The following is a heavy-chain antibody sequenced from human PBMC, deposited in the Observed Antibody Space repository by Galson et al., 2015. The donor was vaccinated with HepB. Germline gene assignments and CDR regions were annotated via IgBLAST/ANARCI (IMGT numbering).Heavy chain of an antibody. CDR2: IYPGDSDT. CDR3: ASRLYSSGWRGAFDI. CDR1: GYSFTSYW. J-gene: IGHJ3*02. D-gene: IGHD6-19*01. Sequence: QSGAEVKKPGESLKISCKGSGYSFTSYWIGWVRQMPGKGLEWMGIIYPGDSDTRYSPSFQGQVTISADKSISTAYLQWSSLKASDTAMYYCASRLYSSGWRGAFDIWGQGTMVTVSS. V-gene: IGHV5-51*01.